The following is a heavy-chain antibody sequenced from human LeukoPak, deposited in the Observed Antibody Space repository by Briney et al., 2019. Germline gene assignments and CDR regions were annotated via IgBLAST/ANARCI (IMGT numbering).Heavy chain of an antibody. CDR3: AREGQATGWFDP. CDR2: IYYSGST. V-gene: IGHV4-30-4*01. J-gene: IGHJ5*02. Sequence: GYIYYSGSTYYNPALKRRVTISVNTSKNKFSLNLSSVTAADTAVYYCAREGQATGWFDPWGQGTLVTVSS.